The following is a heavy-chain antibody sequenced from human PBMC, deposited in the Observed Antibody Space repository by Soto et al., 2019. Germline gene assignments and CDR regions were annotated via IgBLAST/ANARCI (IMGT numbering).Heavy chain of an antibody. CDR1: GGSFSGYY. CDR3: ARGGYCSGGSCSAYYYYYYMDV. D-gene: IGHD2-15*01. Sequence: QVQLQQWGAGLLKPSETLSLTCAVYGGSFSGYYWSWIRQPPGKGLEWIGEINHSGSTNYNPSPKSRVTISVDTSKNQFSLKLSSVTAADTAVYYCARGGYCSGGSCSAYYYYYYMDVWGKGTTVTVSS. V-gene: IGHV4-34*01. J-gene: IGHJ6*03. CDR2: INHSGST.